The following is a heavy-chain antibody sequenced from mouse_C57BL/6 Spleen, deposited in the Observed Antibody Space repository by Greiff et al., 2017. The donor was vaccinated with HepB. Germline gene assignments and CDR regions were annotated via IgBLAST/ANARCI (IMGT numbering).Heavy chain of an antibody. CDR3: ARDDGYYGY. D-gene: IGHD2-3*01. CDR1: GYAFTNYL. J-gene: IGHJ2*01. CDR2: INPGSGGT. Sequence: VQLQQSGAELVRPGTSEKVSCKASGYAFTNYLIEWVKQRPGQGLEWIGVINPGSGGTNYNEKFKGKATLTADKSSSTAYMQLSSLTSEDSAVYFCARDDGYYGYWGQGTTLTVSS. V-gene: IGHV1-54*01.